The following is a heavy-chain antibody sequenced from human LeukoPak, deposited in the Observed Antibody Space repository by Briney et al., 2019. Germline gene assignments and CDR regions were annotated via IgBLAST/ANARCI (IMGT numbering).Heavy chain of an antibody. CDR2: ISSSSSYI. CDR3: ARDLTFGGVIVY. V-gene: IGHV3-21*01. J-gene: IGHJ4*02. D-gene: IGHD3-16*02. CDR1: GFTFSSYS. Sequence: SGGSLRLSCTASGFTFSSYSMNWVRQAPGKGLEWVSSISSSSSYIYYADSVKGRFTISRDNAKNSLYLQMNSLRAEDTAVYYCARDLTFGGVIVYWGQGTLVTVSS.